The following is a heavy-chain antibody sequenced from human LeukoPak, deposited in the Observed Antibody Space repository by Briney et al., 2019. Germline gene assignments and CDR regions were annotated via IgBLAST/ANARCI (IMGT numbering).Heavy chain of an antibody. J-gene: IGHJ6*03. V-gene: IGHV3-48*03. D-gene: IGHD2-15*01. CDR2: ISSSGSTI. CDR3: AREGVVVVATMDV. CDR1: GFTFSSYE. Sequence: GGSLRLSCAASGFTFSSYEMHWVRQAPGKGLEWVSYISSSGSTIYYADSVKGRFTISRDNAKNSLYLQMNSLRAEDTAVYYCAREGVVVVATMDVWGKGTTVTVSS.